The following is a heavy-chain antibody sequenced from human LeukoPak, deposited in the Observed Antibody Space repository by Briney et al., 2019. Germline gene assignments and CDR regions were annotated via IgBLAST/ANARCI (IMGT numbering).Heavy chain of an antibody. D-gene: IGHD5-24*01. V-gene: IGHV3-66*01. Sequence: GGSLRLSCAASGFTVSSDYMGWVRQAPEKGLEWVSLISSGGSTYYADSLKGRFAISRDNSKNTLYLQMNSLRAEDTAVYYCGRVGDGYNDNYWGQGTLVTVSS. J-gene: IGHJ4*02. CDR2: ISSGGST. CDR3: GRVGDGYNDNY. CDR1: GFTVSSDY.